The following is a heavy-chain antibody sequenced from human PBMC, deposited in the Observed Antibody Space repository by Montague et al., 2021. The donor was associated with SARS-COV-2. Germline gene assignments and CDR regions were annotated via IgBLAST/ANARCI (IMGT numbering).Heavy chain of an antibody. Sequence: SLRLSCAASGFTFDDYAMHWVRQAPGKGLEWVSGVSWNSGSIGYADSVKGQFTISRDNAKNSLYLQMNSLRAEDTALYYCAKTEIRYCSYTFCYGDGMDVWGQGTTVTVSS. J-gene: IGHJ6*02. CDR3: AKTEIRYCSYTFCYGDGMDV. CDR2: VSWNSGSI. V-gene: IGHV3-9*01. CDR1: GFTFDDYA. D-gene: IGHD2-2*01.